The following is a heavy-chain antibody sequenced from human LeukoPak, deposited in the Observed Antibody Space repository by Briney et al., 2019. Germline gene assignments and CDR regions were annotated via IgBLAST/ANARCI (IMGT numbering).Heavy chain of an antibody. D-gene: IGHD3-3*01. Sequence: GAAVKVSCKASGGTLSSYATSWVRQAPEQGLGWMVCISAYNSNTDYAQKFQGRVTMTSDTSTSTVYMELRSLRSDDTAVYYCARDRCHWGSCVWSGSDIWGQGTMVTVSS. CDR2: ISAYNSNT. CDR3: ARDRCHWGSCVWSGSDI. V-gene: IGHV1-18*01. J-gene: IGHJ3*02. CDR1: GGTLSSYA.